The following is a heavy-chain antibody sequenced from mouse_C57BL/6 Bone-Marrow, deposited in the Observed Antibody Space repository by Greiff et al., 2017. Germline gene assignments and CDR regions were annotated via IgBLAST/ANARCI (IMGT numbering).Heavy chain of an antibody. CDR1: GFSLTSYG. D-gene: IGHD1-2*01. Sequence: QVQLQQSGPGLVQPSQSLSITCTVSGFSLTSYGVHWVRQSPGKGLEWLGVIWSGGSTDYTAAFISRLSISKDNSKSQVFFKMNSLQADDTAIYYCARNWRISTHYSWFAYWGQGTLVTVSA. V-gene: IGHV2-2*01. J-gene: IGHJ3*01. CDR2: IWSGGST. CDR3: ARNWRISTHYSWFAY.